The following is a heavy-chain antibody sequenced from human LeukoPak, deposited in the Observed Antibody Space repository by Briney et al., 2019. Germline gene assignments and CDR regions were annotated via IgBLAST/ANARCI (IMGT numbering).Heavy chain of an antibody. Sequence: ASVKVSCKASGYTLSNYDISWVRQAPGQGLEWMGWISVYNGNTNYAQKFQGRVTMTTDTSTSTAFMELRSLRSEDTAVYYCARVAMVRGFIGYFDYWGQGTLVTVSS. CDR2: ISVYNGNT. CDR3: ARVAMVRGFIGYFDY. J-gene: IGHJ4*02. D-gene: IGHD3-10*01. V-gene: IGHV1-18*01. CDR1: GYTLSNYD.